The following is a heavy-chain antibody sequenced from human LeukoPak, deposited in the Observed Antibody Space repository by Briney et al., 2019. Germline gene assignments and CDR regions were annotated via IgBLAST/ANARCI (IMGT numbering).Heavy chain of an antibody. D-gene: IGHD3-10*01. CDR1: GFTFGDYT. CDR2: IRSKAYGGTT. J-gene: IGHJ4*02. Sequence: GGSLRLSCTASGFTFGDYTMSWFRQAPEKGLEWVGLIRSKAYGGTTEYAASVKGRFIISRDDSKSIAYLQMNSLKTEDTAVYYRTSRITMVRGVITELDYWGQGTLVTVSS. V-gene: IGHV3-49*03. CDR3: TSRITMVRGVITELDY.